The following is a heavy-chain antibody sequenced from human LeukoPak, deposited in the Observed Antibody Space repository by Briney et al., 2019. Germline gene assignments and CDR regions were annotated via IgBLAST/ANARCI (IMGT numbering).Heavy chain of an antibody. CDR2: ICGSGGST. D-gene: IGHD3-10*01. J-gene: IGHJ4*02. V-gene: IGHV3-23*01. CDR3: ATVRGSSGTYYIDY. Sequence: GGSLRLSCAASGFTFSSYAMSWVRQAPGKGLEWVSAICGSGGSTYYADSVKGRFTISRDNSKNTLYLQMNSLRVEDTAIYYCATVRGSSGTYYIDYWGQGTLVTVSS. CDR1: GFTFSSYA.